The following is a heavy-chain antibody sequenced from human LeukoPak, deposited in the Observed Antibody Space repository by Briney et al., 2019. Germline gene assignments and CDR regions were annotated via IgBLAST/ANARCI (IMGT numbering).Heavy chain of an antibody. CDR3: ARVYDSSASRGAFDI. CDR1: GYTLTELS. CDR2: FDPEDGET. Sequence: GASVKVSCKVSGYTLTELSMHWVRQAPGKGLEWMGGFDPEDGETIYAQKFQGRVTMTRNTSISTAYMELSSLRSEDTAVYYCARVYDSSASRGAFDIWGQGTMVTVSS. J-gene: IGHJ3*02. V-gene: IGHV1-24*01. D-gene: IGHD3-22*01.